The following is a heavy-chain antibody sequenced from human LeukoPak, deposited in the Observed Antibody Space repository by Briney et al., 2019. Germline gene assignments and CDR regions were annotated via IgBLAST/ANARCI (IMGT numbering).Heavy chain of an antibody. Sequence: GGSLRLSCVASGLTLSGYGMNWVRQAPGRGLEWVSYISSSGSTIYYADSVKGRFTISRDNVKNSLYLQMNSLRAEDTAVYYCAELGITMIGGVWGKGTTVTISS. V-gene: IGHV3-48*04. CDR3: AELGITMIGGV. J-gene: IGHJ6*04. CDR1: GLTLSGYG. D-gene: IGHD3-10*02. CDR2: ISSSGSTI.